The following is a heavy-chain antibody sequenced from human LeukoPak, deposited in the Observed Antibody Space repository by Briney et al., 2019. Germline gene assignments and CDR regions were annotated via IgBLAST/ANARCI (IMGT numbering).Heavy chain of an antibody. CDR2: IYSGGST. CDR3: VREHCSGGTCYSFFDY. J-gene: IGHJ4*02. V-gene: IGHV3-53*01. CDR1: GFTVSSNY. Sequence: GGSLRLSCAASGFTVSSNYMSWVRQAPGKGLEWVSVIYSGGSTYYADSVKGRFTISRDNSKNTLYLQMNSLRAEDTAVYYCVREHCSGGTCYSFFDYWGQGTLVTVSS. D-gene: IGHD2-15*01.